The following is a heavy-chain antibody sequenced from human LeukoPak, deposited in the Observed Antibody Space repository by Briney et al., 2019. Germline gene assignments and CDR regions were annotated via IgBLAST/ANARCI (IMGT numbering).Heavy chain of an antibody. J-gene: IGHJ4*02. Sequence: SVKVSCKTSGYTFTSYGIIWVRQAPGQGLEWMGGIIPIFGTANYAQKFQGRVTITTDESTSTAYMELSSLRSEDTAVYYCARDSDYGDYVFGYWGQGTLVTVSS. D-gene: IGHD4-17*01. CDR3: ARDSDYGDYVFGY. CDR2: IIPIFGTA. V-gene: IGHV1-69*05. CDR1: GYTFTSYG.